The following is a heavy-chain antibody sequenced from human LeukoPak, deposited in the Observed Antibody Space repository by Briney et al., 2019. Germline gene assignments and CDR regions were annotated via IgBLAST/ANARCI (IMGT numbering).Heavy chain of an antibody. Sequence: GASVKVSCKASGYTFTMYYIHWVRQAPGQGLEWMGVINPTDGATTYAQRFQGRVTMTRDMSTTTVYMDLRSLRSEDTAVYYCARDLDYYDSSGYYPTTHGYWGQGTLVTVSS. CDR1: GYTFTMYY. V-gene: IGHV1-46*01. CDR3: ARDLDYYDSSGYYPTTHGY. J-gene: IGHJ4*02. CDR2: INPTDGAT. D-gene: IGHD3-22*01.